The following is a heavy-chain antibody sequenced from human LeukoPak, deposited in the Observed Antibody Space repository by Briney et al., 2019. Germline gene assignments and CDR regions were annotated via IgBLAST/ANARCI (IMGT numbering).Heavy chain of an antibody. V-gene: IGHV6-1*01. D-gene: IGHD6-13*01. J-gene: IGHJ4*02. CDR2: TYYRSKWYN. CDR3: ARAGAANERARFDY. CDR1: GDSVSSNSAA. Sequence: SQTLSLTCAISGDSVSSNSAAWNWIRQSPSRGLKWLGRTYYRSKWYNDYAVSVKSRITINPDTSKNQFSLQLNSVTPEDTAVYYCARAGAANERARFDYWGQGTLVTVSS.